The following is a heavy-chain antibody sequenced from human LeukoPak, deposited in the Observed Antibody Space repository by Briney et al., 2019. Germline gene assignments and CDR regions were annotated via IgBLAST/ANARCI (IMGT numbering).Heavy chain of an antibody. CDR1: GYTFTSYA. Sequence: ASVKVSCKASGYTFTSYAMNWVRQAPGQGLEWMGWINPNSGGTNYAQKFQGRVTTTRDTSISTAYMELSRLRSDDTAVYYCARDLVCSGGSCYFSVDYWGQGTLVTVSS. CDR3: ARDLVCSGGSCYFSVDY. CDR2: INPNSGGT. V-gene: IGHV1-2*02. J-gene: IGHJ4*02. D-gene: IGHD2-15*01.